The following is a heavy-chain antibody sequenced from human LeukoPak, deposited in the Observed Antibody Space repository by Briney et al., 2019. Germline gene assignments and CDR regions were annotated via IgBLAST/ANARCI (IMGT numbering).Heavy chain of an antibody. CDR2: INPNSGGT. D-gene: IGHD6-13*01. J-gene: IGHJ6*03. CDR1: GYTFTGYY. CDR3: ARGGRYSSSWHKYDYYYYYMDV. V-gene: IGHV1-2*02. Sequence: ASVKVSCKASGYTFTGYYMHWVRQAPGQGLEWMGWINPNSGGTNYAQKFQGRVTMTRDTSISTAYMELSRLRSDDTAVYYCARGGRYSSSWHKYDYYYYYMDVWGKGTTVTVSS.